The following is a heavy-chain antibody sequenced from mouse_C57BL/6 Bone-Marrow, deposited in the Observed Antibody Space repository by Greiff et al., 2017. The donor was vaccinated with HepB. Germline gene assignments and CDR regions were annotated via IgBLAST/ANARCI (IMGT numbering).Heavy chain of an antibody. D-gene: IGHD3-3*01. CDR3: ARDKGEG. J-gene: IGHJ3*02. Sequence: EVQRVESGPGLVKPSQSLSLTCSVTGYSITSGYYWNWIRQFPGNKLEWMGYISYDGSNNYNPSLKNRISITRDTSKNQFFLKLNSVTTEDTATYYCARDKGEGWGQGTLVTVSA. CDR1: GYSITSGYY. V-gene: IGHV3-6*01. CDR2: ISYDGSN.